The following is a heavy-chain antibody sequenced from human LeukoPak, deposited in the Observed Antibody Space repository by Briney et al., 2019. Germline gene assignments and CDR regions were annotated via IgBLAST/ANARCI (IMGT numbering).Heavy chain of an antibody. CDR2: IASETYGGTA. CDR1: GFTFGDYA. V-gene: IGHV3-49*04. J-gene: IGHJ4*02. CDR3: TRDQTPYY. Sequence: GGSLRLSCTASGFTFGDYAMTWVRQAPGKGLEWVGFIASETYGGTAEYAASVKGRFTISRDDSKSIAYLQMSSLKTEDTAVYYCTRDQTPYYWGQGTLVTVSS.